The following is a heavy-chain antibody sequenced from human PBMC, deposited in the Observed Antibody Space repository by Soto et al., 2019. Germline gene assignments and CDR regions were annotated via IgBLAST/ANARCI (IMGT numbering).Heavy chain of an antibody. D-gene: IGHD1-1*01. CDR1: GDSVSSNSAA. CDR2: TYYRSKWYN. V-gene: IGHV6-1*01. CDR3: ARGGLFRQPPFDY. Sequence: PSQTLSLTCAISGDSVSSNSAAWNLIRQCPSRGLEWLGRTYYRSKWYNDYAVSVKSRITINPDTSKNQFSLQLNSVTPEDTAVYYCARGGLFRQPPFDYWGQGTLVTVSS. J-gene: IGHJ4*02.